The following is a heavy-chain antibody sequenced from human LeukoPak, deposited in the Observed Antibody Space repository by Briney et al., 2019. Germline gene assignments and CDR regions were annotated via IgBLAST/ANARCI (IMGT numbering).Heavy chain of an antibody. V-gene: IGHV3-33*01. CDR2: IWFDGSNK. CDR3: ASAAGPFDN. Sequence: GRSLRLSCVASGFTFSSYGMHWVRQAPGKGPEWVAVIWFDGSNKYYADSVKGRFTISRDNSKNTLYLEMNSLRAEDTAVYYCASAAGPFDNWGQGTLVTVSS. J-gene: IGHJ4*02. CDR1: GFTFSSYG. D-gene: IGHD6-13*01.